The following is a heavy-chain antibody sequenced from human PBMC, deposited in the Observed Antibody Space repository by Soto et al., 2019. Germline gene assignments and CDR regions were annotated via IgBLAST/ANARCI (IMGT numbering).Heavy chain of an antibody. Sequence: SETLSLTCPVSGDSIFGSSYFWAWFRQPPGKGLEWIGPINYSGTIYYNPSLTGRMTISVDTSKNHFALVLSSVTASDTAVYFCGRQVFATWGEIYFGDWGQVTPVT. D-gene: IGHD1-26*01. J-gene: IGHJ4*02. CDR2: INYSGTI. CDR1: GDSIFGSSYF. CDR3: GRQVFATWGEIYFGD. V-gene: IGHV4-39*01.